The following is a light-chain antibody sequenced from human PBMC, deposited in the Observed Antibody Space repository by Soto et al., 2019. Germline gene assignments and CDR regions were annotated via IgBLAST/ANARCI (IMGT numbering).Light chain of an antibody. CDR1: SSDVGAYNH. J-gene: IGLJ2*01. CDR2: DVS. V-gene: IGLV2-14*03. Sequence: QSALTQPASVSGSPGQSITISCTGTSSDVGAYNHVSWYQQHPGKAPKVIIYDVSNRPSGVSNCFSGSRSGNTASLTISGLQAEDEGAYYCSSHASGSTLIFGGVTKLTVL. CDR3: SSHASGSTLI.